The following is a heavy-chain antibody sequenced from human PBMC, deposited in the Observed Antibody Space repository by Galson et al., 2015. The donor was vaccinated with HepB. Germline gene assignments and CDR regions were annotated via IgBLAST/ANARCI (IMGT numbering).Heavy chain of an antibody. V-gene: IGHV1-46*01. Sequence: SVKVSCKASGSTFTSYYMHWVRQAPGQGLEWMGIINPSGGSTSYAQKFQGRVTMTRDTSTSTVYMELSSLRSEDTAVYYCARGSIVAGQRPHLYYFDYWGQGTLVTVSS. D-gene: IGHD5-12*01. CDR2: INPSGGST. J-gene: IGHJ4*02. CDR3: ARGSIVAGQRPHLYYFDY. CDR1: GSTFTSYY.